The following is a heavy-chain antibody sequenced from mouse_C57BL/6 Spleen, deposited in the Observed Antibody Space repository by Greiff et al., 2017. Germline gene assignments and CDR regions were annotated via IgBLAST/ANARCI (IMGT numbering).Heavy chain of an antibody. V-gene: IGHV1-63*01. CDR3: ARYTYGNLYYFDD. D-gene: IGHD2-1*01. CDR1: GYTFTNYW. Sequence: QVQLQQSGAELVRPGTSVKMSCKASGYTFTNYWIGWAKQRPGHGLEWIGDIYPGGGYTNYNEKFKGKATLTADKSSSTAYMQFSSLTAEDSAIYYCARYTYGNLYYFDDWGKGATLTVS. CDR2: IYPGGGYT. J-gene: IGHJ2*01.